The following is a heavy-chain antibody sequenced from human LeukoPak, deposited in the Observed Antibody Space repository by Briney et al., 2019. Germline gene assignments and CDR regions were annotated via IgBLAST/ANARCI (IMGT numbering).Heavy chain of an antibody. D-gene: IGHD5-18*01. V-gene: IGHV3-74*01. CDR2: INTDGSST. J-gene: IGHJ4*02. CDR3: ARDGYPGGGYNYGIDY. CDR1: GFTFSNYW. Sequence: GGSLRLSCAASGFTFSNYWMHWVRQAPGKGLVWVSRINTDGSSTSYADSVKGRFTISRDNAKNTLYLQMNSLRAEDTAVYYCARDGYPGGGYNYGIDYWGQGTLVSVSS.